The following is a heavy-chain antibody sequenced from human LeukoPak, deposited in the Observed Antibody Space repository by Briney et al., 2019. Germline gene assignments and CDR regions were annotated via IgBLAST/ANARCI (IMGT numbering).Heavy chain of an antibody. D-gene: IGHD5-24*01. Sequence: PSETLSLTCTVSGGSISSSSYYWGWIRQPPGKGLEWIGSIYYSGSTYYNPSLKSRVTISVDTSKNQFSLKLSSVTAADTAVYYCATSITRDGYDDAFDIWGQGTMVTVSS. J-gene: IGHJ3*02. V-gene: IGHV4-39*01. CDR3: ATSITRDGYDDAFDI. CDR1: GGSISSSSYY. CDR2: IYYSGST.